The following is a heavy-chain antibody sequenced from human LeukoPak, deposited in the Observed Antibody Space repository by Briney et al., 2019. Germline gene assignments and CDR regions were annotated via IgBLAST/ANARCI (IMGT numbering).Heavy chain of an antibody. V-gene: IGHV4-39*01. Sequence: SETLSLTCTVSGGSISSSSYYWGWIRQPPGKGLEWIGNVHYSENTYYNYNPSLKSRVTISGDTSKNQFSLKLSSVTAADTAVYYCARIPARVYYGSGNYYNDAASYFDYWGQGTLVTVSS. CDR3: ARIPARVYYGSGNYYNDAASYFDY. CDR1: GGSISSSSYY. D-gene: IGHD3-10*01. CDR2: VHYSENT. J-gene: IGHJ4*02.